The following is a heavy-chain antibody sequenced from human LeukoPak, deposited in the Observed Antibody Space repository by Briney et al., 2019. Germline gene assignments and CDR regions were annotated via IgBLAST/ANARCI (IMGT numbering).Heavy chain of an antibody. CDR3: ARIRMGSGIGVFDI. J-gene: IGHJ3*02. CDR2: ISDSGTTI. V-gene: IGHV3-48*03. D-gene: IGHD3-10*01. CDR1: GFSFSSYE. Sequence: PGGSLRLSCAASGFSFSSYEMNWVRQAPGKGLEWVSYISDSGTTIYYADSVKGRFTISRDNAKNSLYLQMNSLRAEDTAVYYCARIRMGSGIGVFDIWGQGTMVTVSS.